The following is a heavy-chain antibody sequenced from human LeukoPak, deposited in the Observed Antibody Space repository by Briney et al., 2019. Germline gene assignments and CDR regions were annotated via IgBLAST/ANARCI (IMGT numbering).Heavy chain of an antibody. CDR3: ARQGGGFWYFDL. Sequence: SETLSLTCTVSGGSISSYYWSWIRQPPGKGLEWIGYIYYSGSTNYNPSLKSRVTISVDTSKNQFSLKLSSLPAADTAVYYCARQGGGFWYFDLWGRGTLVTVSS. CDR1: GGSISSYY. CDR2: IYYSGST. J-gene: IGHJ2*01. D-gene: IGHD6-25*01. V-gene: IGHV4-59*08.